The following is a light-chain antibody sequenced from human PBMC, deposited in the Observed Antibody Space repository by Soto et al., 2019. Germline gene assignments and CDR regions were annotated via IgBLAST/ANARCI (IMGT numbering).Light chain of an antibody. J-gene: IGKJ5*01. CDR2: ATS. V-gene: IGKV3-15*01. Sequence: EIVMTQSPATLSVSPGERASLSCRASQSVSSKLAWYRQRPGQAPRLVIYATSTRATGVPARFSGSGSGTEFTLTITSLQSEDFGVYYCQQYNDWFSITFGQGTRLENK. CDR3: QQYNDWFSIT. CDR1: QSVSSK.